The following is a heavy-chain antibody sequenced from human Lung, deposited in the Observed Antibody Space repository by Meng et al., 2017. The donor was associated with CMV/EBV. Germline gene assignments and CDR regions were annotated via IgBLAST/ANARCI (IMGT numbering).Heavy chain of an antibody. CDR1: GFTFSRYA. CDR3: AREYGSSSAFDY. J-gene: IGHJ4*02. D-gene: IGHD6-6*01. CDR2: ISFDGGTR. V-gene: IGHV3-30*14. Sequence: GESLKISCAASGFTFSRYAFHWVRQAPGKGLEWVAVISFDGGTRYYADSVKGRFTISRDSSRNSLYLQLNSLRPEDTAVYYCAREYGSSSAFDYWGQGTLVT.